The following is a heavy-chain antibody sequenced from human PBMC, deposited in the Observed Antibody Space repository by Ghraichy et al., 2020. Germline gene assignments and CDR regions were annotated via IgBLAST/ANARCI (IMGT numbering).Heavy chain of an antibody. D-gene: IGHD6-13*01. J-gene: IGHJ4*02. CDR3: ARGAPRSSWYDRVWGY. CDR2: ISSSSSYI. V-gene: IGHV3-21*01. Sequence: GGSLRLSCAASGFTFSSYSMNWVRQAPGKGLEWVSSISSSSSYIYYADSVKGRFTISRDNAKNSLYLQMNSLRAEDTAVYYCARGAPRSSWYDRVWGYWGQGTLVTVSS. CDR1: GFTFSSYS.